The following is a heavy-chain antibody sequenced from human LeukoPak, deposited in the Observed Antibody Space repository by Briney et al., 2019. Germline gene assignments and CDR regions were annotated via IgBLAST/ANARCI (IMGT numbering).Heavy chain of an antibody. J-gene: IGHJ4*02. CDR1: GFTFSSYG. CDR3: AKDPGVDGDYGDY. CDR2: ISYDGSNK. D-gene: IGHD4-17*01. V-gene: IGHV3-30*18. Sequence: GVSLRLSCAASGFTFSSYGMHWVRQAPGKGLEWVAVISYDGSNKYYADSVKGRFTISRDNSKNTLYLQMNSLRAEDTAVYYCAKDPGVDGDYGDYWGQGTLVTVSS.